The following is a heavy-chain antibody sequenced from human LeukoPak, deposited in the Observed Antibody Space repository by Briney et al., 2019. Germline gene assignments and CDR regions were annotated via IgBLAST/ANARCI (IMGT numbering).Heavy chain of an antibody. CDR3: AKAAEGYCSGGSCYSARVVVYGMDV. J-gene: IGHJ6*02. Sequence: PGGSLRLPCAASGFTFSSYAMHWVRQAPGKGLEWVAVISYDGSNKYYADSVKGRFTISRDNSKNTLYLQMNSLRAEDTAVYYCAKAAEGYCSGGSCYSARVVVYGMDVWGQGTTVTVSS. CDR2: ISYDGSNK. V-gene: IGHV3-30-3*01. CDR1: GFTFSSYA. D-gene: IGHD2-15*01.